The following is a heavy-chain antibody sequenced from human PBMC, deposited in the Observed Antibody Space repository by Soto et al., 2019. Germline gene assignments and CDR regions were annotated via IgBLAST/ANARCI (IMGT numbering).Heavy chain of an antibody. V-gene: IGHV3-9*01. CDR1: GFTVGDYA. D-gene: IGHD5-18*01. CDR3: AKDRNTAMVTGDFDY. Sequence: AGGSLRLSCSASGFTVGDYAMHWVRQVPGRGLEWVSGVSWTNISFGYADSVKGRFTISRDNAKNSLYLQMNSLRREDTAFYYCAKDRNTAMVTGDFDYWGHGPLVNVS. CDR2: VSWTNISF. J-gene: IGHJ4*01.